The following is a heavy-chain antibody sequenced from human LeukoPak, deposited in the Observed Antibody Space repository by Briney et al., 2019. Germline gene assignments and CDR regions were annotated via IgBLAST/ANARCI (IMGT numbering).Heavy chain of an antibody. CDR1: GDSVSSNSAA. V-gene: IGHV6-1*01. Sequence: SQTLSLTCAISGDSVSSNSAAWNWIRQSPSRGLEWLGRTYYRSKWYNDYAVSVKSRITINPDTSKNQFSLQLNSVTPEDTAVYYCARVTFEYSSGWSPFDYWGQGTLVTVSS. J-gene: IGHJ4*02. CDR2: TYYRSKWYN. CDR3: ARVTFEYSSGWSPFDY. D-gene: IGHD6-19*01.